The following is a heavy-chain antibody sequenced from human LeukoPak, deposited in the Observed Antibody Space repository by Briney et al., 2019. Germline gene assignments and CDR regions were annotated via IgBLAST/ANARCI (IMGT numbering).Heavy chain of an antibody. CDR2: ITGSGDDT. CDR1: GFSFSSYA. CDR3: VKGSKTSRPYYFDY. J-gene: IGHJ4*02. V-gene: IGHV3-23*01. Sequence: GGSLRLSCAASGFSFSSYAMSWVRQTPEKGLEWVSAITGSGDDTFHADSVKGRFTISRDNSRNTLYLQMNSLRAEDTAVYHCVKGSKTSRPYYFDYWGRGALVTVSS.